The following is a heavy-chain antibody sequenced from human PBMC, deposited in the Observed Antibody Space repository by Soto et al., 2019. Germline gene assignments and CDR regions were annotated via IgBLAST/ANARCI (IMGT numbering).Heavy chain of an antibody. CDR3: APPGGSYPHYIGAFDI. V-gene: IGHV1-24*01. CDR1: GYTLTELS. J-gene: IGHJ3*02. D-gene: IGHD1-26*01. Sequence: ASVKVSCKVSGYTLTELSMHWVRQAPGKGLEWMGGFDPEDGETIYAQKFQGRVTMTEDTSTDTAYMELSSLRSEDTAVYYCAPPGGSYPHYIGAFDIWGQGTMVTVSS. CDR2: FDPEDGET.